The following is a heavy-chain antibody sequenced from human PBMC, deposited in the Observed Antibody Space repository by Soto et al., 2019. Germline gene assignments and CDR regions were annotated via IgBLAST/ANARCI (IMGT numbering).Heavy chain of an antibody. CDR1: GGSISSYY. D-gene: IGHD3-10*01. J-gene: IGHJ4*02. Sequence: PSETLSLTCTVSGGSISSYYWSWIRQPPGKGLEWIGYIYYSGSTNYNPSLKSRVTISVDTSKNQFSLKLSSVTAADTAVYYCARWLGYPRKFDYWGQGTLVTVSS. CDR3: ARWLGYPRKFDY. V-gene: IGHV4-59*01. CDR2: IYYSGST.